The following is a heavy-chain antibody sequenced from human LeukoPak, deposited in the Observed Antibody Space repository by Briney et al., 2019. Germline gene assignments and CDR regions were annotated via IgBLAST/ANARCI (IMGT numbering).Heavy chain of an antibody. D-gene: IGHD5-18*01. J-gene: IGHJ4*02. Sequence: GGSLRLSCAASGFTVSSNYMSWVRQAPGKGLEWVSVIYSGGTTYYADSVKGRFTIPRDNSKNTLYLQMNNLRAEDTSVYYCATGAYTYGHPEDYWGQGTLVTVSS. CDR2: IYSGGTT. CDR3: ATGAYTYGHPEDY. V-gene: IGHV3-66*01. CDR1: GFTVSSNY.